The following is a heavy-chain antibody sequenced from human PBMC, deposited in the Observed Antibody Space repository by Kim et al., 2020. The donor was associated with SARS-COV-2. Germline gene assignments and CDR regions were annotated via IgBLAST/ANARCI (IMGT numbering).Heavy chain of an antibody. Sequence: GGSLRLSCAASGFTFDDYPMHWVRQAPGKGLEWVSGISWISGSIGYADSVKGRFTISRDNAKNSLYLQMNSLRAEDTALYYCAKDISMVRGAPPYYGMDVWGQGTTVTVSS. D-gene: IGHD3-10*01. J-gene: IGHJ6*02. CDR3: AKDISMVRGAPPYYGMDV. CDR2: ISWISGSI. V-gene: IGHV3-9*01. CDR1: GFTFDDYP.